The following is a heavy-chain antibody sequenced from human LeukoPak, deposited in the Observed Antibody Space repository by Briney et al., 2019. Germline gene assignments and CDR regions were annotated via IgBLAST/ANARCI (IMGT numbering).Heavy chain of an antibody. D-gene: IGHD6-19*01. CDR2: MNPNSGNT. CDR3: ATVAVTAYFFDY. V-gene: IGHV1-8*01. CDR1: GYTFTSYD. Sequence: ASVKVSCKASGYTFTSYDINWVRQATGQGLEWMGWMNPNSGNTGYAQKVQGRVTMTRNTSISTAYMELSSLRSEDTAAYYCATVAVTAYFFDYWGQGTLVTVSS. J-gene: IGHJ4*02.